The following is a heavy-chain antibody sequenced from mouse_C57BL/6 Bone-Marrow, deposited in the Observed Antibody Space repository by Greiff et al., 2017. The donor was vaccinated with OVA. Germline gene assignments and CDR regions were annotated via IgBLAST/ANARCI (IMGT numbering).Heavy chain of an antibody. CDR2: IDPETGDP. V-gene: IGHV14-4*01. D-gene: IGHD2-5*01. Sequence: EVQLQQSGAELVRPGASVKLSCTASGFNIKDDYMHWVQQRPEQGLEWIGWIDPETGDPEYASKFQGKATITADTSSNTAYLQLSSLTSEDTAVDYCTTEGYSNYGAWFAYWGQGTLVTVSA. J-gene: IGHJ3*01. CDR1: GFNIKDDY. CDR3: TTEGYSNYGAWFAY.